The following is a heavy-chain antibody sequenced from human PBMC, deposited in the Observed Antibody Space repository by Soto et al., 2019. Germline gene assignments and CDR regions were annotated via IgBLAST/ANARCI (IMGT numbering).Heavy chain of an antibody. J-gene: IGHJ6*02. V-gene: IGHV4-39*01. CDR2: IYYSGST. CDR1: GGSISSSSYY. CDR3: ARLFPSGWSSVYHHYGMDV. D-gene: IGHD6-19*01. Sequence: SETLSLTCTVSGGSISSSSYYWGWIRQPPGKGLEWIGSIYYSGSTYYNPSLKSRVTISVDTSKNQFSLKLSSVTAADTAVYYCARLFPSGWSSVYHHYGMDVWGPGTTVTVSS.